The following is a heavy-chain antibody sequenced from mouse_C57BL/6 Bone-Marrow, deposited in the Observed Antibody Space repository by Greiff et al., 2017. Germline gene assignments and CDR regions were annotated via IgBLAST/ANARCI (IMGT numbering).Heavy chain of an antibody. V-gene: IGHV1-4*01. CDR2: INPSSGYT. J-gene: IGHJ4*01. Sequence: QVQLQQSGAELARPGASVKMSCKASGYTFTSYTMHWVKQRPGQGLEWIGYINPSSGYTKYNQKFKDKATLTADKSSSTAYMQLSSLTSEDSAVYYCARPMVTTRGYAMDYWGQGTSVTVSS. CDR1: GYTFTSYT. CDR3: ARPMVTTRGYAMDY. D-gene: IGHD2-2*01.